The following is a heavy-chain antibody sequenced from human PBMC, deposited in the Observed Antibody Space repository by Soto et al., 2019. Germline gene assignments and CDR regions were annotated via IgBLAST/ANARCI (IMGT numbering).Heavy chain of an antibody. Sequence: QVQLVESGGGVVQPGRSLRLSCAASGFTFSSYGMHWVRQAPGTGLEWVAVISYDGSNKYYADSVKGRFTISRDNSKNTLDLQMNSLRAEDTAVYYCATGDYSTYRTNWYFDLWGRGTLVTVSS. J-gene: IGHJ2*01. D-gene: IGHD4-4*01. CDR1: GFTFSSYG. CDR2: ISYDGSNK. CDR3: ATGDYSTYRTNWYFDL. V-gene: IGHV3-30*03.